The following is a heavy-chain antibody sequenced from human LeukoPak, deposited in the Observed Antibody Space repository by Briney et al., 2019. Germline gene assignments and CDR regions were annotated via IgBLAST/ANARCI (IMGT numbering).Heavy chain of an antibody. J-gene: IGHJ4*02. CDR3: AKEGSGSGELDY. CDR1: GFTFSSYC. D-gene: IGHD1-26*01. V-gene: IGHV3-30*18. Sequence: GRSLRLSCAASGFTFSSYCMHWVRQAPGKGLEWVAVISYDGSNKYYADTVKGRFTISRDNSKNTLYLQMNSLRAEDTAVYYCAKEGSGSGELDYWGQGTLVTVSS. CDR2: ISYDGSNK.